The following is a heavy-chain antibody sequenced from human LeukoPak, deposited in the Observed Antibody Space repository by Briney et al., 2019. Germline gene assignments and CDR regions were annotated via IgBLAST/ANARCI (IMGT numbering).Heavy chain of an antibody. V-gene: IGHV4-59*08. CDR3: ARAPWGSSWSNYYYGMDV. J-gene: IGHJ6*02. CDR2: IYHSGGP. Sequence: SETLSLTCSVHGGSISSTYWSWIRQPPGKGLEWIGNIYHSGGPNYNPSLNGRVTISIDTSKNQFSLKLTSVTAADTAVYFCARAPWGSSWSNYYYGMDVWGQGTTVTVSS. D-gene: IGHD6-13*01. CDR1: GGSISSTY.